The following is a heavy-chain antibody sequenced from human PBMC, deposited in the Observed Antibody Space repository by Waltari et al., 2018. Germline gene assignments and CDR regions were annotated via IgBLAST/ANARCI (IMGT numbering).Heavy chain of an antibody. CDR3: TTDIMLRVFSNV. CDR2: LDPEDEET. Sequence: QVQLVQSGAEVRKPGASVKVSSKVSGSSLSDLSMHWVRQAPGKGLEWVGGLDPEDEETVYAQKFQGRVTMTEDTSTDTAYMELSSLRSDDTAVYYCTTDIMLRVFSNVWGQGTTVTVSS. D-gene: IGHD3-10*01. V-gene: IGHV1-24*01. J-gene: IGHJ6*02. CDR1: GSSLSDLS.